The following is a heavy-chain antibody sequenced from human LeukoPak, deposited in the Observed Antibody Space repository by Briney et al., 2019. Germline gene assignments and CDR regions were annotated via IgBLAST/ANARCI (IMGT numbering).Heavy chain of an antibody. CDR3: AKGDMIVVVPTDY. CDR2: ISGSGGST. CDR1: GFTFSSYA. Sequence: GGSLRLSCAVSGFTFSSYAMSWVRQAPGKGLEWVSAISGSGGSTYYADSVKGRFTISRDNSKNTLYLQMNSLRAEDTAVYYCAKGDMIVVVPTDYWGQGTLVTVSS. J-gene: IGHJ4*02. V-gene: IGHV3-23*01. D-gene: IGHD3-22*01.